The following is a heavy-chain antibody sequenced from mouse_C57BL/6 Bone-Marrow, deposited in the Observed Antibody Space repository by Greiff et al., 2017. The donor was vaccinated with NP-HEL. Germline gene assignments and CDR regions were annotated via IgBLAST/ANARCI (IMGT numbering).Heavy chain of an antibody. CDR2: IYPSDSET. Sequence: QVQLQQSGAELVRPGSSVKLSCKASGYTFTSYWMDWVKQRPGQGLEWIGNIYPSDSETHYNQKFKDKATLTVDKSSSTAYMQLSSLTSEDSAVYYCARGIYYDYARYYFDYWGQGTTLTVSS. CDR3: ARGIYYDYARYYFDY. D-gene: IGHD2-4*01. J-gene: IGHJ2*01. V-gene: IGHV1-61*01. CDR1: GYTFTSYW.